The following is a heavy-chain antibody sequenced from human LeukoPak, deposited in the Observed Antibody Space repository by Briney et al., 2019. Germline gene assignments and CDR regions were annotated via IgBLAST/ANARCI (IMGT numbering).Heavy chain of an antibody. J-gene: IGHJ4*02. V-gene: IGHV4-39*01. CDR3: ARAYCGGDCTGPAFDY. Sequence: SETLSLTCTVSGGSISRSSHYWGWIRQPPGKGLEWIGSIYYSGSTYYNPSLKSRVTISVDTSKNQFSLKLSSVTAADTAVYYCARAYCGGDCTGPAFDYWGQGTLVTLSS. CDR2: IYYSGST. D-gene: IGHD2-21*02. CDR1: GGSISRSSHY.